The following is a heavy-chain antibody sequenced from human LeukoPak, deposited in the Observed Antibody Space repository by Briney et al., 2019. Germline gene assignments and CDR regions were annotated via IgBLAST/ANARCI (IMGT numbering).Heavy chain of an antibody. CDR2: IYSSGST. J-gene: IGHJ4*02. D-gene: IGHD3-10*01. Sequence: SETLSLTCTVSGGSISSYYWSWIRQPPGKGLEWIGYIYSSGSTNYNRSLKSRVTTSVDTSKNQFSLKLSSVTAADTAVYYCARDSSHYGAGSHDYWGQGTLVIVSS. CDR3: ARDSSHYGAGSHDY. V-gene: IGHV4-59*01. CDR1: GGSISSYY.